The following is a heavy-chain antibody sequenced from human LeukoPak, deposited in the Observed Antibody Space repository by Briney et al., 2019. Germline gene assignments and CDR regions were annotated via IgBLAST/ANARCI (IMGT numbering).Heavy chain of an antibody. CDR3: ARDESGPAY. CDR2: IKEDGSEK. Sequence: GGSLRLSCAASGFTFSNYWMTWVRQAPGKGLEWVANIKEDGSEKYYVDSVKGRFTISRDNAKNSLFLQMNSLRAEDTALYYCARDESGPAYWGQGTLVTVSS. J-gene: IGHJ4*02. V-gene: IGHV3-7*01. CDR1: GFTFSNYW. D-gene: IGHD3-3*01.